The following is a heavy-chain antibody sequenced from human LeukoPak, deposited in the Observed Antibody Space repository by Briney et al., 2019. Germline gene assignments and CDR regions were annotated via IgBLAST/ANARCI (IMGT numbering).Heavy chain of an antibody. V-gene: IGHV3-48*04. CDR3: TRGVFSDV. Sequence: GGSLRLSCAASGFTFSSYGMHWVRQAPGKGLEWVSHINGGGTTKYYADSVRGRFTLFRDNAKNTLYLQMNSLRAEDTAVYYCTRGVFSDVWGTGTTVTVSS. CDR1: GFTFSSYG. J-gene: IGHJ6*04. CDR2: INGGGTTK.